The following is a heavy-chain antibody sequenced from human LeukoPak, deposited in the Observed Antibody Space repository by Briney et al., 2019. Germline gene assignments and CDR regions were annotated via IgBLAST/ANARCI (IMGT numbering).Heavy chain of an antibody. CDR2: ISYDGSNK. CDR1: GFTFSSYG. V-gene: IGHV3-30*18. J-gene: IGHJ6*02. D-gene: IGHD3-22*01. CDR3: AKEYGWDCDSRLYYYGMDV. Sequence: GGSLRLSCAASGFTFSSYGMHWVRQAPGKGLEWVAVISYDGSNKYYADSVKGRFTISRDNSKNTLYLQMNSLRAEDMAVYYCAKEYGWDCDSRLYYYGMDVWGQGTTVTVS.